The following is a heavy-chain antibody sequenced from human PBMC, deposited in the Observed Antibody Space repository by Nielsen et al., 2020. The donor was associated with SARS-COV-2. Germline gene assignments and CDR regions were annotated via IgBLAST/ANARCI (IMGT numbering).Heavy chain of an antibody. V-gene: IGHV4-61*01. CDR2: VYYSGSS. CDR3: ARSTYSYGYTGEYFFDY. Sequence: SETLSLTCTVSGGSVSSIIYYWSWLRQPPGKGLEWIGYVYYSGSSNYNPSLKGRVAISRDTSKNQFSLRLTSATAADTAVYYCARSTYSYGYTGEYFFDYWGQGTLVTVSS. J-gene: IGHJ4*02. D-gene: IGHD5-18*01. CDR1: GGSVSSIIYY.